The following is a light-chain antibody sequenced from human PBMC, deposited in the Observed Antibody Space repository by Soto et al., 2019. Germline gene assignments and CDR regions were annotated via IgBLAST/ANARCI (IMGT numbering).Light chain of an antibody. J-gene: IGKJ5*01. CDR1: QDISKN. CDR3: QQYDNRLPIT. CDR2: DAS. V-gene: IGKV1-33*01. Sequence: IQMTQSPSSLSASVGDRVTITCQASQDISKNLNWYQQKPGKAPKLLIYDASSLQTGVPSRFRGSGSATHFTFTISSLQPEDVATYYCQQYDNRLPITFGQGTRLEMK.